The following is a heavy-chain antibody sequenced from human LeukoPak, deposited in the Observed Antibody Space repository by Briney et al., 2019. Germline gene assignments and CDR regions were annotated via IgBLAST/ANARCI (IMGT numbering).Heavy chain of an antibody. CDR2: IYYSGST. CDR3: AREDIVVVPAAMLGLPGPFDP. J-gene: IGHJ5*02. V-gene: IGHV4-39*07. Sequence: PSETLSLTCTVSGGSISSSSYYWGWIRQPPGKGLEWIGSIYYSGSTYYNPSLKSRVTISVDTSKNQFSLKLSSVTAADTAVYYCAREDIVVVPAAMLGLPGPFDPWGQGTLVTVSS. D-gene: IGHD2-2*01. CDR1: GGSISSSSYY.